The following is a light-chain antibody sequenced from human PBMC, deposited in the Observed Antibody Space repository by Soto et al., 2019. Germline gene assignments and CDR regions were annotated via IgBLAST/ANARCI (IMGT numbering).Light chain of an antibody. CDR2: GAS. Sequence: EIVLTQSPGTLSLSPGERATLSCRASQSVSSSFLAWYQQKSGQAPRLLIYGASSRATAIPERFSGSGSGTDFTLTISRLEPEDFAVYFCQQYATSPWAFGQGTKVDIK. V-gene: IGKV3-20*01. J-gene: IGKJ1*01. CDR1: QSVSSSF. CDR3: QQYATSPWA.